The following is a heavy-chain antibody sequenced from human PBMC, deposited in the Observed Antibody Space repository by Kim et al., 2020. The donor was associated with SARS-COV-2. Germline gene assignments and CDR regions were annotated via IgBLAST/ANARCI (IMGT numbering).Heavy chain of an antibody. J-gene: IGHJ4*02. V-gene: IGHV3-23*01. CDR3: AKVGATWNSFDY. D-gene: IGHD1-26*01. CDR1: GFTFSNYD. CDR2: VGGSGGGT. Sequence: GGSLRLSCAASGFTFSNYDMSWVRQAPGMELEWVSAVGGSGGGTNYADFVKGRFTISRDNSKNTLYLQMNSLRAEDTAVYYCAKVGATWNSFDYWGQGTLVTVSS.